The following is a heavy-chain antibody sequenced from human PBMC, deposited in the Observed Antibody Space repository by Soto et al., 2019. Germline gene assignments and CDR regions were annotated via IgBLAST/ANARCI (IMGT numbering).Heavy chain of an antibody. CDR1: GFPFSSYG. D-gene: IGHD2-15*01. V-gene: IGHV3-30*03. Sequence: QVQLVESGGGVVQPGRSLRLSCAASGFPFSSYGMHWVRQAPGKGLEWVALISYDGSNKFYADSLKGRFTISRDNSKNTLYLQMSSLRAEDTAVYYCAGGQYYFDYCGQGTVVSVSS. CDR2: ISYDGSNK. CDR3: AGGQYYFDY. J-gene: IGHJ4*02.